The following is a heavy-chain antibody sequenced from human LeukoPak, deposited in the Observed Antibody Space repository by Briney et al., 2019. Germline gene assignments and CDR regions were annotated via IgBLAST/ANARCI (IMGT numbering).Heavy chain of an antibody. D-gene: IGHD3-3*01. CDR1: GFTFSNAW. J-gene: IGHJ4*02. CDR3: TTDQSITIFGGPSY. V-gene: IGHV3-15*01. CDR2: IKSKTDGGTT. Sequence: GGSLRLSCAASGFTFSNAWMSWVRQAPGKGLEWVGRIKSKTDGGTTDYAAPVKGRFTISRDDSKNTLYLQMNSPKTEDTAVYYCTTDQSITIFGGPSYWGQGTLVTVSS.